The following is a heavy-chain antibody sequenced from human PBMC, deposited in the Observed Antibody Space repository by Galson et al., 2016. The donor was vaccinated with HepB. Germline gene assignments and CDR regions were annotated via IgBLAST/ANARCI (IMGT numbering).Heavy chain of an antibody. D-gene: IGHD2-15*01. CDR1: GYTVGSDF. J-gene: IGHJ4*02. CDR2: FHGGANT. V-gene: IGHV3-53*01. Sequence: SLRLSCAASGYTVGSDFMTWVRQAPGKGLEWVSMFHGGANTYYADSVKGRFTISRDTSKSTLYLQMNSLSVEDTAIYYCASRAAWGQGTLVTVSS. CDR3: ASRAA.